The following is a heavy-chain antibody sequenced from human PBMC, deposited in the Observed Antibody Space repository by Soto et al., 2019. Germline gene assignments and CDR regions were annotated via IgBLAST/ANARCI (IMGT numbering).Heavy chain of an antibody. J-gene: IGHJ4*02. V-gene: IGHV1-18*01. Sequence: GASVKVSCKASGYRFTSTYMHWVRQAPGQGLEWMGCINAYNGNTNYAQKLQGRVTMTTDTSTSTAYMELRSLRSDDTAVYYCARGSYLDWLLFDYWGQGTLVTVSS. CDR1: GYRFTSTY. D-gene: IGHD3-9*01. CDR2: INAYNGNT. CDR3: ARGSYLDWLLFDY.